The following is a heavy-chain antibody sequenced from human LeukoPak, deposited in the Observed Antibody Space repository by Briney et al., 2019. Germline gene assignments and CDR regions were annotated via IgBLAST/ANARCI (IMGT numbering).Heavy chain of an antibody. CDR3: AKDLSQYYCDSSGYSD. J-gene: IGHJ4*02. D-gene: IGHD3-22*01. CDR2: ISYDGSNK. V-gene: IGHV3-30*04. Sequence: PGRSLRLSCAASGFTFSSYAMHWVRQAPGKGLGWVAVISYDGSNKYYADSVKGRFTISRDNSKNTLYLQMNSLRAEDTAVYYCAKDLSQYYCDSSGYSDWGQGTLVTVSS. CDR1: GFTFSSYA.